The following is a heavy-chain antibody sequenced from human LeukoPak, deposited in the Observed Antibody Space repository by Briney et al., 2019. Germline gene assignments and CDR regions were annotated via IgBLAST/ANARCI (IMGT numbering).Heavy chain of an antibody. J-gene: IGHJ4*02. CDR2: IKQDGSEK. Sequence: GGSLRLSCAASGFNFSYSWMSWVRQAPGKGLEWVANIKQDGSEKYYVDSVKGRFTISRDNAKNSLYLQMNSLRAEDTAVYYCARKNGLDYWGQGTLVTVSS. CDR1: GFNFSYSW. CDR3: ARKNGLDY. V-gene: IGHV3-7*01.